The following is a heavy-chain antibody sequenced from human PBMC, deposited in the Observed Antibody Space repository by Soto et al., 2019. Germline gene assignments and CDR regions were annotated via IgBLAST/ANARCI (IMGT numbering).Heavy chain of an antibody. V-gene: IGHV1-58*02. CDR1: GFTFTSSA. Sequence: GASVKVSCKASGFTFTSSAMQWVRQARGQRLEWIGWIVVGSGNTNYAQKFQERVTITRDMSTSTAYMELSSLRSEDTAVYCCAADNYYDSSGYYYWGQGTLVTVSS. CDR2: IVVGSGNT. CDR3: AADNYYDSSGYYY. J-gene: IGHJ4*02. D-gene: IGHD3-22*01.